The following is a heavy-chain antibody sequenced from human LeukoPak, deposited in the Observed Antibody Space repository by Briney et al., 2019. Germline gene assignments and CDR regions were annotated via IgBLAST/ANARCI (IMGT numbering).Heavy chain of an antibody. Sequence: GVSVRLSCAASGFNFNIFAMSGLRQSPGKGLEWVSTIGSSETYYADSVKGRFTISRDNSKNRLYLQMNSVRAGDTAVYYCAKDSFDHNGIYDAFDIWGQGTLVTVSS. CDR2: IGSSET. CDR3: AKDSFDHNGIYDAFDI. J-gene: IGHJ3*02. D-gene: IGHD1-1*01. V-gene: IGHV3-23*01. CDR1: GFNFNIFA.